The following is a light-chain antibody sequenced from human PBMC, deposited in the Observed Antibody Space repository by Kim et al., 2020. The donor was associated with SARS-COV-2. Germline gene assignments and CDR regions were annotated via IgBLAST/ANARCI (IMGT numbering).Light chain of an antibody. CDR3: QAWDSGVV. Sequence: SYELTQPPSVSVSPGQTASITCYGDKLGDKYACWYQQKPGQSPVLVIYQDTRRPSGIPERFSASNSGNTATLTISGTQAMDEADYYCQAWDSGVVFGGGT. V-gene: IGLV3-1*01. CDR1: KLGDKY. J-gene: IGLJ3*02. CDR2: QDT.